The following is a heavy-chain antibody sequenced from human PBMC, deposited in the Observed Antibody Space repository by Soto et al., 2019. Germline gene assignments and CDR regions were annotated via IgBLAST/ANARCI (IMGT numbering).Heavy chain of an antibody. D-gene: IGHD2-15*01. CDR1: GFTFSGYS. CDR3: ASRERGYCSGGSCSPFDY. CDR2: ISSSSSYI. Sequence: EVQLVESGGGLVKPGGSLRLSCAASGFTFSGYSMNWVRQAPGKGLEWVSSISSSSSYIYYADSVKGRFTISRDNAKNSLYLQMNSLRAEDTAVYYCASRERGYCSGGSCSPFDYWGQGTLVTVSS. V-gene: IGHV3-21*01. J-gene: IGHJ4*02.